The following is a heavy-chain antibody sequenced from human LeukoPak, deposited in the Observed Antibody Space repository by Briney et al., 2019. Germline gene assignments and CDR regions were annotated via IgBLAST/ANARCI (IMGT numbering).Heavy chain of an antibody. Sequence: RVASVTVSCKASGYTFTGYYMHWARQAPGQGLEWMGRINPNSGGTNYAQKFQGRVTMTRDTSISTAYMELSRLRSDDTAVYYCARDEGATPEDYWGQGTLVTVSS. CDR1: GYTFTGYY. CDR2: INPNSGGT. V-gene: IGHV1-2*06. CDR3: ARDEGATPEDY. J-gene: IGHJ4*02. D-gene: IGHD1-26*01.